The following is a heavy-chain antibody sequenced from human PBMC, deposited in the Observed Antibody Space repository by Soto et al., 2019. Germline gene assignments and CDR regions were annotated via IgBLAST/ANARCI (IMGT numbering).Heavy chain of an antibody. CDR3: ARGVTMVRGVGLFYFDY. Sequence: QVQLQESGPGLVKPSQTLSLTCTVSGGSISSGGYYWSWIRQHPGKGLEWIGYMYYSGSTYYNPSLKSRLTIAVDTSKKKFSLKLSSVTAADTAVYYCARGVTMVRGVGLFYFDYWGQGTLVTVSS. CDR1: GGSISSGGYY. D-gene: IGHD3-10*01. J-gene: IGHJ4*02. CDR2: MYYSGST. V-gene: IGHV4-31*03.